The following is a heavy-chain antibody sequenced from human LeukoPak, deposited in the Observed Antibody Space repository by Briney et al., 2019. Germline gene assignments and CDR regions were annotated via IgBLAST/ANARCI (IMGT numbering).Heavy chain of an antibody. D-gene: IGHD6-6*01. V-gene: IGHV4-34*01. J-gene: IGHJ5*02. Sequence: PSETLSLTCAVYGESFSGYFWNWIRQPPGKGLKWMGEINHSGSTSNHNPSLKSRVTMSVDTSKNQFSLKLSSVTAADTAVYYCARSIAARPGGWFDPWGQGTLVTVSS. CDR3: ARSIAARPGGWFDP. CDR1: GESFSGYF. CDR2: INHSGST.